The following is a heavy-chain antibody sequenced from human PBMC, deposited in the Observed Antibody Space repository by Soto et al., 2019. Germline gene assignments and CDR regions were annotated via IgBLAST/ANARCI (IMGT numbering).Heavy chain of an antibody. CDR3: VRDRPHNWFDP. CDR1: GFTFNSHW. CDR2: ISNDGSET. V-gene: IGHV3-74*01. Sequence: PGGSLRLSCAASGFTFNSHWMHWVRQVPGNGPVWVARISNDGSETIYADYVEGRFTIFRDNAKNTVYLEMNSLRVEDTAVYYCVRDRPHNWFDPWGQGTLVTVSS. J-gene: IGHJ5*02.